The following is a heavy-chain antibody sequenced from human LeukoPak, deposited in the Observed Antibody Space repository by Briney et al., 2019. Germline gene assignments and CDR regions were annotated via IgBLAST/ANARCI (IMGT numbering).Heavy chain of an antibody. CDR1: GFTFSSYA. V-gene: IGHV3-23*01. D-gene: IGHD3-10*01. J-gene: IGHJ4*02. CDR2: ISGSGGST. Sequence: GGSLRLSCATSGFTFSSYAMSWVRQSPGKGLEWVAAISGSGGSTYYADSVKGRFTISRDNSQKMLHLQMHSLRLEDTAVYYCAPYGSGTYFPHYWGQGTLVTVSS. CDR3: APYGSGTYFPHY.